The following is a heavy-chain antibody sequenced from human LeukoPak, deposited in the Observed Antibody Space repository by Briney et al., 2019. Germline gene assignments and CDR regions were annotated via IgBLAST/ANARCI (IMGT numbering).Heavy chain of an antibody. CDR2: IYYSGST. CDR3: ARARGSGSYSGGAFDI. Sequence: PSETLSLTCTVSGGSISSYYWSWIRQPPGKGLEWIGYIYYSGSTNYNPSLKSRVTISADTSKNQFSLKLSSVTAADTAVYYCARARGSGSYSGGAFDIWGQGTMVTASS. J-gene: IGHJ3*02. D-gene: IGHD1-26*01. V-gene: IGHV4-59*01. CDR1: GGSISSYY.